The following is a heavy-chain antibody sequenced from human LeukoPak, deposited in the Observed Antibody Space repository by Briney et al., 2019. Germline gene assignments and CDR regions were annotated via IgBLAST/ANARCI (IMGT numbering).Heavy chain of an antibody. D-gene: IGHD3-22*01. J-gene: IGHJ4*02. Sequence: GGSLRLSCAASGFPLSSYAMGWVRQAPGKGLEWVSATSSSDAGTYYADSVRGRFTISRDNSKNTLYLQMNSLRAEDTAVYYCARDYYDSSGHYPGADYWGQGTLVTVSS. CDR2: TSSSDAGT. CDR3: ARDYYDSSGHYPGADY. CDR1: GFPLSSYA. V-gene: IGHV3-23*01.